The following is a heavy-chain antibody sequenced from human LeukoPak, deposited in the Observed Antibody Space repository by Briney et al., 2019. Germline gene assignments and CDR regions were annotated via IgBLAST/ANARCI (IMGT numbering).Heavy chain of an antibody. CDR2: ISYDGSNK. V-gene: IGHV3-30*04. CDR3: ARVCYYDSSGCFDY. Sequence: PGGSLRLSCAASGFTFSSYAMQWVRQAPGKGLEWVAVISYDGSNKYYADSVKGRFTISRDNSKNTLYLQMNSLRAEDTAVYYCARVCYYDSSGCFDYWGQGTLVTVPS. J-gene: IGHJ4*02. CDR1: GFTFSSYA. D-gene: IGHD3-22*01.